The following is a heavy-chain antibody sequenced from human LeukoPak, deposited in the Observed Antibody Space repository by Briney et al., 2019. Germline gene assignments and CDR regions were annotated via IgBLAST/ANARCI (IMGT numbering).Heavy chain of an antibody. CDR1: GFTFSSYA. D-gene: IGHD6-19*01. Sequence: PGRSLRLSCAASGFTFSSYAMHWVRQAPGKGLEWVAVISYDGSNKYYADSVKGRFTISRDNSKNTLYLQMNSLRAEDTAVYYCARVHGVRQWLVWDLGYYYYGMDVWGQGTTVTVSS. V-gene: IGHV3-30*04. CDR3: ARVHGVRQWLVWDLGYYYYGMDV. CDR2: ISYDGSNK. J-gene: IGHJ6*02.